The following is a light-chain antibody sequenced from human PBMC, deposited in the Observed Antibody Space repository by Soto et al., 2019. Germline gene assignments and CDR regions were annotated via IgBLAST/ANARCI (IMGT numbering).Light chain of an antibody. CDR3: QQYETFSGT. Sequence: DIQLTQSPSTLSASVGDTFTVAFRVSQSVSGWLAWYQQKPGEAPKLLIYDASALPRGVPSRFSGSGSGTKFTLTIASLQPDDFATYYCQQYETFSGTFGPGTKVDIK. V-gene: IGKV1-5*01. J-gene: IGKJ1*01. CDR2: DAS. CDR1: QSVSGW.